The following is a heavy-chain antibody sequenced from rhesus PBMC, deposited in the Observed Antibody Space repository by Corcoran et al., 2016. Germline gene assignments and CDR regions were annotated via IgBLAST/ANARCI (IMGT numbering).Heavy chain of an antibody. CDR3: VRGTHDNRFDV. CDR1: GASISGHY. D-gene: IGHD3S6*01. CDR2: IGGNSGTT. Sequence: QVLLQESGPGLVAPSDTLSLTCAVSGASISGHYWNWIRQSPGKGLEWIAYIGGNSGTTSYDPARKSRVAISTDTSKNQFSLRLTSVTAADTAMYFCVRGTHDNRFDVWGAGLLVTVSS. V-gene: IGHV4-165*02. J-gene: IGHJ5-1*01.